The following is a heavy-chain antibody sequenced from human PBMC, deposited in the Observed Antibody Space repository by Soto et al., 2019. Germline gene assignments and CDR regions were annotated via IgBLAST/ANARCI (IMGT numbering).Heavy chain of an antibody. CDR1: GFTFSSYA. D-gene: IGHD5-12*01. Sequence: LRLSCAASGFTFSSYAMHWVRQAPGKGLEWVAVISYDGSNKYYADSVKGRFTISRDNSKNTLYLQMNSLRAEDTAVYYCAREGEALDGYKPPLDYWGQGTLVTVSS. CDR3: AREGEALDGYKPPLDY. J-gene: IGHJ4*02. CDR2: ISYDGSNK. V-gene: IGHV3-30-3*01.